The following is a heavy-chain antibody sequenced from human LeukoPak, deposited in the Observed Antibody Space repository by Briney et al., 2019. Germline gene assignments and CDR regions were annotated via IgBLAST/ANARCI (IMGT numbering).Heavy chain of an antibody. Sequence: GGSLRLSCTASGFSFSNHYMRWIRQAPGKGLEWVANINEDGSNRWHLGSVKGRFTVSRDNARNSLYLQMNSLRVEDTAVYYCTRVIVAVPGYFDYFDFWGQGVLVTVSS. V-gene: IGHV3-7*01. D-gene: IGHD6-19*01. CDR3: TRVIVAVPGYFDYFDF. CDR1: GFSFSNHY. J-gene: IGHJ4*02. CDR2: INEDGSNR.